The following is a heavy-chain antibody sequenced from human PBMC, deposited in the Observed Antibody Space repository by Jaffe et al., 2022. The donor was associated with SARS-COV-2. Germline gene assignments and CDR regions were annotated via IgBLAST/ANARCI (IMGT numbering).Heavy chain of an antibody. Sequence: QVQLVQSGAEVKKPGASVKVSCKASGYTFTSYYMHWVRQAPGQGLEWMGIINPSGGSTSYAQKFQGRVTMTRDTSTSTVYMELSSLRSEDTAVYYCARDLMLQVYYDSSGYSAFDIWGQGTMVTVSS. CDR2: INPSGGST. CDR1: GYTFTSYY. CDR3: ARDLMLQVYYDSSGYSAFDI. V-gene: IGHV1-46*01. J-gene: IGHJ3*02. D-gene: IGHD3-22*01.